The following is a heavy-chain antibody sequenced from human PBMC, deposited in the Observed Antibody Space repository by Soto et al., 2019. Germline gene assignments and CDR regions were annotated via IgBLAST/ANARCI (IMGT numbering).Heavy chain of an antibody. CDR1: GASINTGDYY. V-gene: IGHV4-30-4*01. CDR3: VATGTTDDF. D-gene: IGHD1-7*01. Sequence: VQLQGSGPGLLKPSQTLSLACTVSGASINTGDYYLSYIRQPPGKGLEWLGYIFSSGDTYYNPSLKSRATISLNTSRNQFSLTLTSVTDADTALYYCVATGTTDDFWGQGTLVTVSS. J-gene: IGHJ1*01. CDR2: IFSSGDT.